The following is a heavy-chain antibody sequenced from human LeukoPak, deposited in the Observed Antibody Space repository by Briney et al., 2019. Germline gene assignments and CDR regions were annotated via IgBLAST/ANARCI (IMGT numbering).Heavy chain of an antibody. CDR2: IIPIFGTA. J-gene: IGHJ5*02. CDR3: ARDGTLASNWFDP. D-gene: IGHD1-7*01. CDR1: GGTFSSYA. V-gene: IGHV1-69*06. Sequence: ASVKVSCKASGGTFSSYAISWVRQAPGQGLEWMGGIIPIFGTANYAQKFQGRVTITADKSTSTAYMELSSLRSDDTAVYYCARDGTLASNWFDPWGQGTLVTVSS.